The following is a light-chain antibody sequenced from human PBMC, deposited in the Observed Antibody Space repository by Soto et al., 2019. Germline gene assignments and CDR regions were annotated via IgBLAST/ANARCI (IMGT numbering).Light chain of an antibody. CDR3: QQAYSFPLT. CDR1: QDIAGC. Sequence: IQVTQSPSIMYAYVGDRVTITCRASQDIAGCLAWYQHKPGRTPELLIHGASRLQSGVPARFSGSGSGTDFTLSINSLQPEDFATYYCQQAYSFPLTFGRGTLLEIK. J-gene: IGKJ5*01. CDR2: GAS. V-gene: IGKV1-12*01.